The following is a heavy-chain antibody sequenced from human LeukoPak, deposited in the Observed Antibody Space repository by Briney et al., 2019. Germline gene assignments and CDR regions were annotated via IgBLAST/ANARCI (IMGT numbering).Heavy chain of an antibody. CDR3: AKGLSSGWYGESGS. CDR2: ISASGGST. CDR1: GFTFSYYA. Sequence: SGGSLRLSCAASGFTFSYYAMSWVRQAPGKRLEWVSAISASGGSTDYADSVKGRFTISRDNSKNTLYLQMNSLRAEDTAVFYCAKGLSSGWYGESGSWGQGTLVTVSS. J-gene: IGHJ5*02. D-gene: IGHD6-19*01. V-gene: IGHV3-23*01.